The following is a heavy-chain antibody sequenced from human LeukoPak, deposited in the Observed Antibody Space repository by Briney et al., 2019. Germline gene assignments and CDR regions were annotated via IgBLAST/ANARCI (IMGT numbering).Heavy chain of an antibody. V-gene: IGHV4-59*01. CDR3: ARGPGSSGYYLYAFDI. Sequence: PSETLSLTCSVSDGSINSYYWNWIRRPPGKGLEWIGYIYYNGNTNYSPSLKSRVTISVDTSKNQFSLKLSSVTAADTAVYYCARGPGSSGYYLYAFDIWGQGTMVTVSS. CDR2: IYYNGNT. J-gene: IGHJ3*02. CDR1: DGSINSYY. D-gene: IGHD3-22*01.